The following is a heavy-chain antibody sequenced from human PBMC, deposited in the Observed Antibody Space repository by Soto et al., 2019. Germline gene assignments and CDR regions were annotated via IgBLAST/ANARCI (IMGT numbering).Heavy chain of an antibody. V-gene: IGHV3-33*01. Sequence: QVQLEESGGGVAQPGRSLRLSCEASGFTFNTYSMHWVRQPPGKGLEWLAAIWYDGTQKYYADSVKGRFIISRDNSKKTLYLEMNSLRAEDTAVYYCARAGGTTVTGLWHFDSWGQGTLATVSS. CDR2: IWYDGTQK. CDR3: ARAGGTTVTGLWHFDS. J-gene: IGHJ4*02. D-gene: IGHD4-17*01. CDR1: GFTFNTYS.